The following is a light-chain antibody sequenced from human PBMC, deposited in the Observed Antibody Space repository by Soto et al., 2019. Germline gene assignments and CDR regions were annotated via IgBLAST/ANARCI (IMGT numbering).Light chain of an antibody. CDR3: QQYDSLPFT. J-gene: IGKJ3*01. CDR1: QDISNF. Sequence: DIQMTQSPSSLSASVGDSVAITCRASQDISNFLNWYQQTPGKAPKLLTYDASDLETVVPSRFSGTGSGTDSTFTISNVQPEDTATYYCQQYDSLPFTFGPGTKVEIK. V-gene: IGKV1-33*01. CDR2: DAS.